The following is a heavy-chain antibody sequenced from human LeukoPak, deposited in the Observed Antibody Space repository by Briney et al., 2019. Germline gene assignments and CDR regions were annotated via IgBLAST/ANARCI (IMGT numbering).Heavy chain of an antibody. Sequence: GGSLRLSCAASGFTFSSYAMSWVRQAPGKGLEWVSAISGSGGSTYYADSVKRRFTISRDNSKNTLHLQMNSLRAEDTAVYYHAKDIWYSSSWYPDAFDIWGQGTMVTVSS. CDR3: AKDIWYSSSWYPDAFDI. CDR2: ISGSGGST. CDR1: GFTFSSYA. J-gene: IGHJ3*02. V-gene: IGHV3-23*01. D-gene: IGHD6-13*01.